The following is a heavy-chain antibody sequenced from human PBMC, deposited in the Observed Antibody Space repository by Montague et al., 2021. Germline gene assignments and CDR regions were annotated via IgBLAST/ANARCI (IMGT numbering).Heavy chain of an antibody. CDR1: GDSISSYY. J-gene: IGHJ6*03. Sequence: SETLSLTCTVSGDSISSYYWAWIRQPPGKGLEWIGYIHYTGSTDYNPSLKNRVTISVDTSKQLFSLRLNSVTAADTAIYYCATRRGGDDSADYHYYMDGRGEGVTVT. CDR2: IHYTGST. D-gene: IGHD5-12*01. CDR3: ATRRGGDDSADYHYYMDG. V-gene: IGHV4-59*01.